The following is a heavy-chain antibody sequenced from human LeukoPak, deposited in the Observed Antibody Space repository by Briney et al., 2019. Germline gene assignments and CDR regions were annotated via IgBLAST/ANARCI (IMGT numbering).Heavy chain of an antibody. CDR2: IYYSGST. J-gene: IGHJ4*02. Sequence: SETLSLTCTVSGGSISSGGYYWSWIRQHPGKGLEWIGYIYYSGSTYYNPSLKSRVTISVDTSKNQFSLKLSSVTAADTAVYYCARGRGFYDYVWGSYRFSKTNFDYWGQGTLVTVSS. D-gene: IGHD3-16*02. CDR3: ARGRGFYDYVWGSYRFSKTNFDY. CDR1: GGSISSGGYY. V-gene: IGHV4-31*03.